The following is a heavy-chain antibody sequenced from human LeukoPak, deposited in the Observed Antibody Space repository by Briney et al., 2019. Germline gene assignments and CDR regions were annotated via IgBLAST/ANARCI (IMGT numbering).Heavy chain of an antibody. V-gene: IGHV3-74*01. CDR1: GFSFSVYW. CDR2: IKTDGSIT. Sequence: GGSLRLSCAASGFSFSVYWMHWVRQAPGKWPVWVSRIKTDGSITDYADFVKGRFTISRDNAKNTLYLQMSSLRAEDTAVYYCARVGYGDYDAFDIWGQGTMITVSS. CDR3: ARVGYGDYDAFDI. D-gene: IGHD4-17*01. J-gene: IGHJ3*02.